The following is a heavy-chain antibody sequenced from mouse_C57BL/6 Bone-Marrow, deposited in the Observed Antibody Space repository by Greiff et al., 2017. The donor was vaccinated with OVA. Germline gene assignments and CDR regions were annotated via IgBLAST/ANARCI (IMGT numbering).Heavy chain of an antibody. D-gene: IGHD1-1*02. V-gene: IGHV14-4*01. CDR2: IDPENGDT. CDR3: TTWGSLYYFDY. CDR1: GFNIKDDY. Sequence: EVQGVESGAELVRPGASVKLSCTASGFNIKDDYMHWVKQRPEQGLEWIGWIDPENGDTEYASKFQGKATITADTSSNTAYLQLSSLTSEDTAVYYCTTWGSLYYFDYWGQGTTLTVSS. J-gene: IGHJ2*01.